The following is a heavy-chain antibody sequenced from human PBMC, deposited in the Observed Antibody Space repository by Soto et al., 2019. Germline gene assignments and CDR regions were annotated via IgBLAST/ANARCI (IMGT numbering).Heavy chain of an antibody. D-gene: IGHD1-20*01. V-gene: IGHV3-33*01. Sequence: QVQLVESGGGVVQPGRSLRLSCTASGFAFNSYAMHWARQAPGKGLEWVAVIWYDGSNKYYADSVKGRFTVSRDNSRNTLYLQMNSLRAEDTAVYSCSRRDNRRGYGMDVWGPGTTVTVS. CDR2: IWYDGSNK. CDR3: SRRDNRRGYGMDV. J-gene: IGHJ6*02. CDR1: GFAFNSYA.